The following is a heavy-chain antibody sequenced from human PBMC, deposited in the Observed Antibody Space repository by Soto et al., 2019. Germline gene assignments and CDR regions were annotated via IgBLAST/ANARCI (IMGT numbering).Heavy chain of an antibody. V-gene: IGHV1-3*01. CDR3: ARDPSYCTNGVCYWFDP. J-gene: IGHJ5*02. CDR2: INAGNGKT. Sequence: ASVKVSCKASGGTFSSYAISWVRQAPGQGLEWMGWINAGNGKTKYSQKFQGRVTITRDTSTSTAYMELSSLRSEDTAVYYCARDPSYCTNGVCYWFDPWGQGTLVTVSS. D-gene: IGHD2-8*01. CDR1: GGTFSSYA.